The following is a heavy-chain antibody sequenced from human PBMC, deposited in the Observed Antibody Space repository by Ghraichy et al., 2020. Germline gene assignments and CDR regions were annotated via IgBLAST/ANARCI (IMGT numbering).Heavy chain of an antibody. Sequence: GESLNISCKGSGYTFTNYWIAWVRQMPGKGLEFMGIIYPDDSDTKYSPSFEGQVTISADKSINTAYLQWSGLKASDTATYYCARHGATVSNYYMDVWGKGTTVTVSS. J-gene: IGHJ6*03. D-gene: IGHD3-16*01. CDR2: IYPDDSDT. V-gene: IGHV5-51*01. CDR1: GYTFTNYW. CDR3: ARHGATVSNYYMDV.